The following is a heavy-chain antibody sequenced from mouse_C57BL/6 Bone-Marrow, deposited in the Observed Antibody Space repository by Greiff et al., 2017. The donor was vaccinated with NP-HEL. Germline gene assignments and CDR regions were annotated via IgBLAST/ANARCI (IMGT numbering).Heavy chain of an antibody. CDR1: GYTFTDYS. V-gene: IGHV1-84*01. D-gene: IGHD1-1*01. Sequence: VQLQQSGPELVKPGASVKISCKASGYTFTDYSINWVKQRPGQGLEWIGRIYPGSGNTKYNEKFKGKATLTVDTSSSTAYMQLSSLTSEDSAVYFCAKDYGPFYFDYWGQGTTLTVSS. J-gene: IGHJ2*01. CDR2: IYPGSGNT. CDR3: AKDYGPFYFDY.